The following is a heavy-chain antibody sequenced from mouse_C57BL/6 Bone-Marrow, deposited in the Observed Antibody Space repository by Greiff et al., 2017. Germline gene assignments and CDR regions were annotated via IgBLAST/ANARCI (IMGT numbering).Heavy chain of an antibody. CDR2: ISNGGGST. CDR3: ARQPGSTWYFDV. D-gene: IGHD1-1*01. J-gene: IGHJ1*03. Sequence: EVKLVESGRGLVQPGGSLKLSCAASGFTFSDYYMYWVRQTPEKRLEWVAYISNGGGSTYYPDTVKGRFTISRDNAKNTLYLQMSRLKSEDTAMYYCARQPGSTWYFDVWGTGTTVTVSS. V-gene: IGHV5-12*01. CDR1: GFTFSDYY.